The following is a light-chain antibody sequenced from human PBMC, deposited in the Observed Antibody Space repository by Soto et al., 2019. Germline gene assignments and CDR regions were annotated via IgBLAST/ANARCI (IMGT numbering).Light chain of an antibody. CDR1: QSISSW. V-gene: IGKV1-5*01. J-gene: IGKJ5*01. Sequence: DIHIAHSSCTLSSSFVDRVTITCRASQSISSWLAWYQQKPGKAPKLLIYDASSLESGVPSRFSGSGSGTEFTLTISSLQPDDFATFYCQQYNSYRMGITFGQGTRLEIK. CDR2: DAS. CDR3: QQYNSYRMGIT.